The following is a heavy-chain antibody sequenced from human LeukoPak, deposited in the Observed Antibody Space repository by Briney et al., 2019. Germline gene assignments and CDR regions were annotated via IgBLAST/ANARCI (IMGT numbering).Heavy chain of an antibody. CDR1: GGSFSGYY. Sequence: PSETPSLTCAVYGGSFSGYYWSWIRQPPGKGLEWIGEINHSGSTNYNPSLKSRVTISVDTSKNQFSLKPSSVTAADTAVYYCARAIIGEAALDYWGQGTLVTLSS. V-gene: IGHV4-34*01. CDR2: INHSGST. D-gene: IGHD6-6*01. CDR3: ARAIIGEAALDY. J-gene: IGHJ4*02.